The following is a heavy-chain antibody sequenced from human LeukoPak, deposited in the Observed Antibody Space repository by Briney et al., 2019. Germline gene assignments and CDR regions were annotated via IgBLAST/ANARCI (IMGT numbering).Heavy chain of an antibody. CDR1: GGSFSGYY. CDR3: ARSYYDSSGYYIPEYFQH. D-gene: IGHD3-22*01. Sequence: SETLSLTCAVYGGSFSGYYWSWIRQPPGKGLEWIGEINHSGSTNYNPSLKSRVTISVDTSKNQFSLKLSSVTAADTAVYYCARSYYDSSGYYIPEYFQHWGQGTLVTVSS. CDR2: INHSGST. V-gene: IGHV4-34*01. J-gene: IGHJ1*01.